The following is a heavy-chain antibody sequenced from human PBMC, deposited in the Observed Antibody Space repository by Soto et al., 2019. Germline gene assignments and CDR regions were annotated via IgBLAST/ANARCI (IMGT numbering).Heavy chain of an antibody. Sequence: GGSLRLSCAASGFTLRSYEMNWVRQAPGRGLEWIAYISSGGSTIYYADSVRGRFTISRDNAESSLYLQMDSLRGEDTAFYYCVRVNWSDETYFDSWGQGTLVTVSS. CDR1: GFTLRSYE. J-gene: IGHJ4*02. V-gene: IGHV3-48*03. CDR3: VRVNWSDETYFDS. D-gene: IGHD1-1*01. CDR2: ISSGGSTI.